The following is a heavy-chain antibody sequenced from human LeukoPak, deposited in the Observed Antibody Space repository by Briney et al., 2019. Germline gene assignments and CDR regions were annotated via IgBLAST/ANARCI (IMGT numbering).Heavy chain of an antibody. CDR1: GGSFSGYY. CDR2: INHSGST. D-gene: IGHD3-22*01. Sequence: SETLPLTCAVYGGSFSGYYWSWIRQPPGKGLEWIGEINHSGSTNYNPSLKSRVTISVDTSKNQFSLKLSSVTAADTAVYYCARGRRITMIVVVVRDASDIWGQGTMVTVSS. J-gene: IGHJ3*02. CDR3: ARGRRITMIVVVVRDASDI. V-gene: IGHV4-34*01.